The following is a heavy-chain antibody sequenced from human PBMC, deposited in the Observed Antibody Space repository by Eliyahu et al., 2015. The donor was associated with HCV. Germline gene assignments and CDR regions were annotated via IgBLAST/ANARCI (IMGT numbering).Heavy chain of an antibody. CDR3: AKDRGDIVDWNESRINYGMDV. Sequence: QVQLVESGGGVVQPGRSLRLSCAAXGXTFSSYGLXWVRQXXGKGLEWVAVISYDGSNKYYADSVKGRFTISRDNSKNTLYLQMNSLRAEDTAVYYCAKDRGDIVDWNESRINYGMDVWGQGTTVTVSS. CDR2: ISYDGSNK. V-gene: IGHV3-30*18. D-gene: IGHD2-15*01. CDR1: GXTFSSYG. J-gene: IGHJ6*02.